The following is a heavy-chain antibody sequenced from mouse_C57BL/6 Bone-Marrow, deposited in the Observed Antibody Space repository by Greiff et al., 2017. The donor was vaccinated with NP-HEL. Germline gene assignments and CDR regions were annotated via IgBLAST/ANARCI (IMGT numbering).Heavy chain of an antibody. D-gene: IGHD2-3*01. J-gene: IGHJ1*03. CDR2: ISDGGSYT. CDR3: ASLYDGYYHWYFDV. Sequence: EVKVEESGGGLVKPGGSLKLSCAASGFTFSSYAMSWVRQTPEKRLEWVATISDGGSYTYYPDNVKGRFTISRDNAKNNLYLQMSHLKSEDTAMDYCASLYDGYYHWYFDVWGTGTTVTVSS. CDR1: GFTFSSYA. V-gene: IGHV5-4*03.